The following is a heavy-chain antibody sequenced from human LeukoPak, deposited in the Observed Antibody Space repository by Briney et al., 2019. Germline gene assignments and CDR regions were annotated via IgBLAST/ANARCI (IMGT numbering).Heavy chain of an antibody. D-gene: IGHD3-9*01. Sequence: ASVKVSCKASGGTFSSYAISWVRQAPGQGLEWMGGIIPIFGTANYAQKFQGRVTVTTDESTTTAFMELSRLPSEDTAVYYCTRGDDFLAAYNYMDVWGKGSSVIVSS. V-gene: IGHV1-69*05. CDR2: IIPIFGTA. J-gene: IGHJ6*03. CDR1: GGTFSSYA. CDR3: TRGDDFLAAYNYMDV.